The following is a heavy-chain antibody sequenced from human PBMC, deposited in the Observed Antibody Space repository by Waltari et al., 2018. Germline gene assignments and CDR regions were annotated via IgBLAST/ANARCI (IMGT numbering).Heavy chain of an antibody. D-gene: IGHD1-26*01. CDR1: GFTFSNYA. V-gene: IGHV3-23*01. Sequence: EVQLLVSGGGLVQPGGSLRLSCAVSGFTFSNYAMAWVRQAPGKGLEFVSSISDSGVTTYYADSVKGRFTISRDNSKNTMYLQMNSLRAEDTAIYYCGALWEQYDYWGQGTLVTVSS. J-gene: IGHJ4*02. CDR3: GALWEQYDY. CDR2: ISDSGVTT.